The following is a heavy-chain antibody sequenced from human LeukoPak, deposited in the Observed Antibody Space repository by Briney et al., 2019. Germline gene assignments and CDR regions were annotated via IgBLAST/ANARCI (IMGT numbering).Heavy chain of an antibody. CDR1: GYMFTTYY. V-gene: IGHV1-18*01. J-gene: IGHJ5*02. CDR3: ARESITGTDP. CDR2: ISAYNGNT. Sequence: ASVKVSCKTSGYMFTTYYPHWVRQAPGQGLEWMGWISAYNGNTNYAQKLQGRVTMTTDTSTSTAYMELRSLRSDDTAVYYCARESITGTDPWGQGTLVTVSS. D-gene: IGHD1-7*01.